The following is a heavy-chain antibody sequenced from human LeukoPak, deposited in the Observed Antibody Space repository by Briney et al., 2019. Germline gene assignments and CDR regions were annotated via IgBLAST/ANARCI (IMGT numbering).Heavy chain of an antibody. CDR1: RGSISSGDYY. CDR3: ARYCSTTTCYSPWFDP. J-gene: IGHJ5*02. Sequence: SETLSLTCTVSRGSISSGDYYWSWIRQPPGKGLEWIGYIYYSGSTYYNPSLKSRLTISVDTSKNQFSLKLSSVTAADTAVYYCARYCSTTTCYSPWFDPWGQGTLVTVSS. CDR2: IYYSGST. V-gene: IGHV4-30-4*01. D-gene: IGHD2-2*01.